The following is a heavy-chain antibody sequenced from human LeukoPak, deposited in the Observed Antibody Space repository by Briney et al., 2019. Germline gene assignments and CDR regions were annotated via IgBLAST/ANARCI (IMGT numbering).Heavy chain of an antibody. J-gene: IGHJ6*02. Sequence: PGGSLRLSCAASGFTFSDYYMSWIRQAPGKGLEWASYISSSSSYTNYADSVKGRFTISRDNAKNSLYLQMNSLRAEDTAVYYCARSYYYGMDVWGQGTTVTVSS. CDR3: ARSYYYGMDV. CDR2: ISSSSSYT. V-gene: IGHV3-11*06. CDR1: GFTFSDYY.